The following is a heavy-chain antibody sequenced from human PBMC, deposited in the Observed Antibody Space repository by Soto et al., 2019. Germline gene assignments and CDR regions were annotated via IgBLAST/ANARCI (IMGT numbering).Heavy chain of an antibody. CDR1: GFTFSSYA. CDR3: AKALYSGTYHAFDY. J-gene: IGHJ4*02. D-gene: IGHD1-26*01. CDR2: FSGGGGST. Sequence: SLRLSCAASGFTFSSYAMTWVRQAPGKGLEWVSGFSGGGGSTYYADSVKGRFTISRDNSKHTLYLQMNSLRAEDTAVYYCAKALYSGTYHAFDYWGQGTLVTVSS. V-gene: IGHV3-23*01.